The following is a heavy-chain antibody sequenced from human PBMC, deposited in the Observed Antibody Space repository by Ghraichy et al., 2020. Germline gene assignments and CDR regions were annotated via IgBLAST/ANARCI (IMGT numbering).Heavy chain of an antibody. CDR1: GGSISSYY. V-gene: IGHV4-4*07. CDR2: IYTSGST. J-gene: IGHJ4*02. Sequence: SETLSLTCTVSGGSISSYYWSWIRQPAGKGLEWIGRIYTSGSTNYNPSLKSRVTMSVDTSKNQFSLKLSSVTAADTAVYYCARGRIIAVAGIRGYYFDYWGQGTLVTVSS. D-gene: IGHD6-19*01. CDR3: ARGRIIAVAGIRGYYFDY.